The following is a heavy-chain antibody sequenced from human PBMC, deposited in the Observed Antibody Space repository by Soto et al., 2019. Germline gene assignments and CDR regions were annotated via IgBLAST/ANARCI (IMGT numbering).Heavy chain of an antibody. CDR1: GFTFSSYA. V-gene: IGHV3-30-3*01. CDR2: ISHDGSSI. D-gene: IGHD6-19*01. J-gene: IGHJ4*02. Sequence: QVQLMESGGAVVQPGRSLRLSCAASGFTFSSYAMHWVRQAPGKGLEWVAIISHDGSSIYYGDSVKGRFTISRDNSKSMLYRKMNSLSSEDTVVYYCARAPQRWLVSPPYFDCGGRGTLVTVSP. CDR3: ARAPQRWLVSPPYFDC.